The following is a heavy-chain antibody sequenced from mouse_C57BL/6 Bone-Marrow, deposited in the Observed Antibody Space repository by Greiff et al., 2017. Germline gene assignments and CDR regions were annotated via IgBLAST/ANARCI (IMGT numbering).Heavy chain of an antibody. J-gene: IGHJ1*03. Sequence: QVQLQQPGAELVKPGVSVKLSCKASGYTFTSYWMHWVKQRPGRGLEWIGRIDPNSGGTKYNEKFKSKATLTVDKPSSTAYMQLSSLTSEDSAVYYCAHGNYFYWYFAVWGTGTTVTVSS. CDR1: GYTFTSYW. D-gene: IGHD2-1*01. CDR2: IDPNSGGT. V-gene: IGHV1-72*01. CDR3: AHGNYFYWYFAV.